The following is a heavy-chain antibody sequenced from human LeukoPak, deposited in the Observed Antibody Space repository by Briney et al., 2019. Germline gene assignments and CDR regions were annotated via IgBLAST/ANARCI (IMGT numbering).Heavy chain of an antibody. Sequence: GGSLRLSCAASGFSFSNYAMSWVRQAPGKGLEWVSAISGSASSTYYADSVKGRFTISRDNSKHTLYLHLNSLRAEDTAVYYCAKGGCLGIFCYSGRGLDPWGQGNLVTVSS. V-gene: IGHV3-23*01. J-gene: IGHJ5*02. CDR2: ISGSASST. D-gene: IGHD2-15*01. CDR1: GFSFSNYA. CDR3: AKGGCLGIFCYSGRGLDP.